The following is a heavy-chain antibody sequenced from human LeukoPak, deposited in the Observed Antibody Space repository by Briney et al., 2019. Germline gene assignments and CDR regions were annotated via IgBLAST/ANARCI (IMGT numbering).Heavy chain of an antibody. D-gene: IGHD2-15*01. J-gene: IGHJ4*02. CDR1: GFSFGGHE. CDR3: ERALGECTSGSCAIDY. Sequence: GGSLRLSCAASGFSFGGHEMNWVRQAPGKGLEWVSYISSRDSTIYYADSAKGRFTISRDNAKNSLYLQMNSLRAEDTAVYYCERALGECTSGSCAIDYWGQGTLVTVSS. CDR2: ISSRDSTI. V-gene: IGHV3-48*03.